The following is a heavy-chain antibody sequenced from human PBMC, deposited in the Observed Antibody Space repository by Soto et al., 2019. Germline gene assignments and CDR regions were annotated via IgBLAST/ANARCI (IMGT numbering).Heavy chain of an antibody. CDR3: AGELRSNYFNPTPYSYYGMDV. CDR1: AGSVSSGSYF. V-gene: IGHV4-61*01. CDR2: VYSGGGT. Sequence: QVRLQESGPGLVTPSETLSLTCTVSAGSVSSGSYFWSWIRQPPGKGLEWIASVYSGGGTTYNPPLKSRVTISVDTSKNQFSLRLSSVTAADTAVYYCAGELRSNYFNPTPYSYYGMDVWGRGTTVTVSS. D-gene: IGHD4-4*01. J-gene: IGHJ6*02.